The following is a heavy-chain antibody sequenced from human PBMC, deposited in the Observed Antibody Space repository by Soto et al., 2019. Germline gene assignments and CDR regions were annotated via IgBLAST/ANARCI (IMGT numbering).Heavy chain of an antibody. J-gene: IGHJ6*02. CDR1: GFTFSSYG. CDR2: IWYDGSNK. D-gene: IGHD1-7*01. CDR3: ARDPWMYNWNFTSYYYYYGMDV. V-gene: IGHV3-33*01. Sequence: GGSLRLSCAASGFTFSSYGMHWVRQAPGKGLEWVAVIWYDGSNKYYADSVKGRFTISRDNSKNTLYLQMNSLRAEDTAVYYCARDPWMYNWNFTSYYYYYGMDVWGQGTTVTVSS.